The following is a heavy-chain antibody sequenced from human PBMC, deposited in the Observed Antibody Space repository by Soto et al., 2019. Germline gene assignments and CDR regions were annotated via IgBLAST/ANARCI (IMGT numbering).Heavy chain of an antibody. Sequence: EVQLVESGGGLVQPGGSLRLSCAASGFTFSSYSMNWVRQAPGKGLEWVSYISSSSSTIYYADSVKGRFTISRDNAKNSLYLQMNCLRDEDTAVYYWAREYSGDNFDYWGQGTLVTVSS. CDR1: GFTFSSYS. CDR2: ISSSSSTI. D-gene: IGHD1-26*01. V-gene: IGHV3-48*02. J-gene: IGHJ4*02. CDR3: AREYSGDNFDY.